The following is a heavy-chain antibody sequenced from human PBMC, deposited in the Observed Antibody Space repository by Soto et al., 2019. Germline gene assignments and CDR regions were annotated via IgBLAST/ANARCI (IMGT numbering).Heavy chain of an antibody. D-gene: IGHD6-13*01. V-gene: IGHV3-15*01. CDR2: IKSKIDGGTT. CDR3: QSSSWFVDH. Sequence: GGSLRLSCAASGFTFSNAWMSWVRQAPGKGLEWVGRIKSKIDGGTTDYAAPVKGRFTISRDDSKNTLYLQMNSLRTEDTAVYYCQSSSWFVDHWGQGTLVTVSS. J-gene: IGHJ4*02. CDR1: GFTFSNAW.